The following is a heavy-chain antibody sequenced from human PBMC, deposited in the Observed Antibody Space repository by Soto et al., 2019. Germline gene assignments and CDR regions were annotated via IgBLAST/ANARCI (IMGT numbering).Heavy chain of an antibody. J-gene: IGHJ4*02. D-gene: IGHD1-1*01. CDR2: ISDDGSTA. CDR3: ARGPRVSSTGTGAH. CDR1: VFPFIAYC. Sequence: AVSLRLSCAVSVFPFIAYCMHWVRHVPGKGLTWVSRISDDGSTATYADSVKGRFVISRDNVKNSLYLEMNTLRADDSGLYYCARGPRVSSTGTGAHWGRGTLVTVSS. V-gene: IGHV3-74*01.